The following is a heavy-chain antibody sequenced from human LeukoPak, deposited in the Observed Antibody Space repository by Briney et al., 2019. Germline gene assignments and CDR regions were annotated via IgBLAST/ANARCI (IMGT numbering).Heavy chain of an antibody. Sequence: SETLSLTCIVSGDSITNHYWSLIRRPPGKGLEWIGYIYYNGIINYNPSLKSRVTISVDTSRNQFSMKLNSVTAADTAVYYCVGSGGLANTGAVFDYWGQGTLVTVSS. CDR3: VGSGGLANTGAVFDY. CDR2: IYYNGII. J-gene: IGHJ4*02. CDR1: GDSITNHY. D-gene: IGHD3-10*01. V-gene: IGHV4-59*11.